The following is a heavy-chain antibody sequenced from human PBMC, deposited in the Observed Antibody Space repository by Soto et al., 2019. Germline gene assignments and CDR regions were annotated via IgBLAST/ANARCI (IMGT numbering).Heavy chain of an antibody. D-gene: IGHD6-19*01. CDR2: ISGSGGST. Sequence: EVQLLESGGGLVQPGGSLRLSCAASGFTFSSYAMSWVRQAPGKGLEWVSDISGSGGSTYYADSVKGRFTISRDNSKNTLSLQMNSLRAEDTAVYYCAKDLAVGPWLDYGMDVWGQGTTVTVSS. J-gene: IGHJ6*02. CDR1: GFTFSSYA. CDR3: AKDLAVGPWLDYGMDV. V-gene: IGHV3-23*01.